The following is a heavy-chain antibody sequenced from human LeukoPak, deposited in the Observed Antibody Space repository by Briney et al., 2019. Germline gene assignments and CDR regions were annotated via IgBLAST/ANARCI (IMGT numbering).Heavy chain of an antibody. V-gene: IGHV3-30-3*01. CDR2: ISYDGSNK. D-gene: IGHD3-16*02. CDR3: ARDKRLRLGELSLGGDH. J-gene: IGHJ4*02. CDR1: GFIFNDAW. Sequence: GGSLRLSCAASGFIFNDAWMSWVRQAPGKGLEWVAVISYDGSNKYYADSVKGRFTISRDNSKNTLYLQMNSLRAEDTAVYYCARDKRLRLGELSLGGDHWGQGTLVTVSS.